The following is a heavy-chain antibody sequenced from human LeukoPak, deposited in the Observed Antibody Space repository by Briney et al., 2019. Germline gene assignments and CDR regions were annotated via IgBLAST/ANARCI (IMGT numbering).Heavy chain of an antibody. CDR2: ISWDGGST. D-gene: IGHD2-2*01. J-gene: IGHJ4*02. CDR3: AKEGRDIGYCSSTSCYYFDY. Sequence: GGSLRLSCAASGFTFDDYTMHWVRQAPGMGLEWVSLISWDGGSTYYADSVKGRFTISRDNSKNSLYLQMNSLRTEDTALYYCAKEGRDIGYCSSTSCYYFDYWGQGTLVTVSS. CDR1: GFTFDDYT. V-gene: IGHV3-43*01.